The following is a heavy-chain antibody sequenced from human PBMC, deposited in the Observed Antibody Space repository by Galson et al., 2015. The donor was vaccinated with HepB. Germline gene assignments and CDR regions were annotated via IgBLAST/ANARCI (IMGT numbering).Heavy chain of an antibody. J-gene: IGHJ3*02. Sequence: SLRLSCAASGFTFSSYGMHWVRQAPGKGLEWVAVIWYDGSNKYYADSVKGRFTISRDNSKNTLYLQMNSLRAEDTAVYYCARDLEYCSSTSCYLVREVGDAFDIWGQGTMVTVSS. CDR2: IWYDGSNK. D-gene: IGHD2-2*01. V-gene: IGHV3-33*01. CDR3: ARDLEYCSSTSCYLVREVGDAFDI. CDR1: GFTFSSYG.